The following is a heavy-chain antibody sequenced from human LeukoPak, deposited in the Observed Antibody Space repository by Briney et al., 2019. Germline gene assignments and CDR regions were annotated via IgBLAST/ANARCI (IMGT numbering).Heavy chain of an antibody. V-gene: IGHV3-30*03. CDR1: GFTFSSYG. CDR2: ISYDGSNK. Sequence: GGSLRLSCAASGFTFSSYGMHWVRQAPGKGLEWVAVISYDGSNKYYADSVKGRFTISRDNAKNSLYLQMNSLRAEDTAVYYCARDSAYDSSGYYPRMDVWGQGTTVTVSS. CDR3: ARDSAYDSSGYYPRMDV. J-gene: IGHJ6*02. D-gene: IGHD3-22*01.